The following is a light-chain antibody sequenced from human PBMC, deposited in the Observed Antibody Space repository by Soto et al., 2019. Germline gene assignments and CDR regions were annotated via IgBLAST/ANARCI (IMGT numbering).Light chain of an antibody. CDR2: AAS. V-gene: IGKV1-27*01. J-gene: IGKJ1*01. CDR1: QGISNY. Sequence: DIQMTQSPSSLSASVGDRVTITCRASQGISNYLAWYQQKPGKVPKLLIYAASTLQSGVPSRFSGSVSGTDFTLTISSLQPENVAPYYCQKYNSAPRTFGQGTKVEIK. CDR3: QKYNSAPRT.